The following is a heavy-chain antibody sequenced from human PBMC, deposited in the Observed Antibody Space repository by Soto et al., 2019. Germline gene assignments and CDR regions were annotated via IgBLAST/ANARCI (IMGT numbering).Heavy chain of an antibody. CDR3: ARDSYSVSTPLDY. CDR2: ISAYNGDT. CDR1: GYTFTAYG. V-gene: IGHV1-18*01. Sequence: ASVKVSCKAAGYTFTAYGISWRRQAPGQGLEWVGWISAYNGDTNYVQRLQGRVTMTTDTSTTTAFMELRSLRSDDTAIYYCARDSYSVSTPLDYWGQGTLVTVSS. J-gene: IGHJ4*02. D-gene: IGHD5-12*01.